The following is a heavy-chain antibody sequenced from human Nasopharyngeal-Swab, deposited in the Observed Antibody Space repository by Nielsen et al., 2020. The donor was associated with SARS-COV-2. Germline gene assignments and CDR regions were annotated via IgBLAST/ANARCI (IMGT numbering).Heavy chain of an antibody. CDR3: ARGYSSSWYFCWFDP. V-gene: IGHV4-34*01. CDR1: GQSFSGYY. CDR2: INHSGST. J-gene: IGHJ5*02. Sequence: SLTLSLTCAVYGQSFSGYYWSWIRQPPGKGLEWIGEINHSGSTNYNPSVKSRVTISVDPSKNQFSLKLSSVTAADTAVYYCARGYSSSWYFCWFDPWGQGTLVTVSS. D-gene: IGHD6-13*01.